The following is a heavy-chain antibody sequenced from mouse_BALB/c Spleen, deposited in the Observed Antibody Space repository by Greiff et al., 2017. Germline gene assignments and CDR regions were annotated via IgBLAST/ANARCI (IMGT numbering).Heavy chain of an antibody. J-gene: IGHJ4*01. CDR3: ARPTVVEGYAMDY. CDR1: GYTFTSYV. D-gene: IGHD1-1*01. CDR2: INPYNDGT. Sequence: VQLQQSGPELVKPGASVKMSCKASGYTFTSYVMHWVKQKPGQGLEWIGYINPYNDGTKYNEKFKGKATLTSDKSSSTAYMELSSLTSEDSAVYYCARPTVVEGYAMDYWGQGTSVTVSS. V-gene: IGHV1-14*01.